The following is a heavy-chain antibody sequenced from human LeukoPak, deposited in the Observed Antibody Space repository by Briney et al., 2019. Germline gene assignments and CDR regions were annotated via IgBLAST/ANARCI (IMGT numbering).Heavy chain of an antibody. CDR3: TTDLPYYDILTGYYRPDY. CDR2: IKSKTDGGTT. J-gene: IGHJ4*02. D-gene: IGHD3-9*01. V-gene: IGHV3-15*01. CDR1: GFTFSNAR. Sequence: PGGSLRLSCAASGFTFSNARMSWVRQAPGKGLEWVGRIKSKTDGGTTDYAAPVKGRFTISRDDSKNTLYLQMNSLKTEDTAVYYCTTDLPYYDILTGYYRPDYWGQGTLVTVSS.